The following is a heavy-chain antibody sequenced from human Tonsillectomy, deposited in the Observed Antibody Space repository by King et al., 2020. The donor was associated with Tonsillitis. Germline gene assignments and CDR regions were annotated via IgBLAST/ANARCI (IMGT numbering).Heavy chain of an antibody. CDR2: IIPVYATA. Sequence: VQLVQSGAEVRKPGSSVKVSCRASGGTFSTYNINWVRQAPGQGPEWMGGIIPVYATANYAQKFQVKVTITADDSTRTAYLELSGLRSEDTAVYYCARGGGDFGEFFDYWGQGTLVTVSS. V-gene: IGHV1-69*01. CDR3: ARGGGDFGEFFDY. J-gene: IGHJ4*02. D-gene: IGHD3-10*01. CDR1: GGTFSTYN.